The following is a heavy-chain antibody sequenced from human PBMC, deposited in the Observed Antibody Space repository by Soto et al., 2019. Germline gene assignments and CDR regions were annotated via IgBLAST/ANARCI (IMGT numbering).Heavy chain of an antibody. V-gene: IGHV4-59*01. D-gene: IGHD3-10*01. CDR3: AREWFGTFMDV. J-gene: IGHJ6*02. CDR2: IYYSGST. CDR1: GGSISSYY. Sequence: PSETLSLTCTVSGGSISSYYWSWIRQPPGKGLEWIGYIYYSGSTNYNPSLKSRVTISVDTSKNQSSLKLSSVTAADTAVYYCAREWFGTFMDVWGQGTTVTVSS.